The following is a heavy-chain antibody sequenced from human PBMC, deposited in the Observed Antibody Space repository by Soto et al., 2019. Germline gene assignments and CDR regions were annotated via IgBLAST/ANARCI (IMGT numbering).Heavy chain of an antibody. V-gene: IGHV6-1*01. J-gene: IGHJ4*02. CDR2: TYYRSKWYN. CDR1: GDSVSSNSAA. Sequence: PSQTLSLTCAISGDSVSSNSAAWNWIRQSPSRGLEWLGRTYYRSKWYNDYAVTVKSRITINPDTSKNRFSLQLNSVTPEDTAVYYCARDRGSSDGVCFDYWGQGTLVTVSS. D-gene: IGHD2-8*01. CDR3: ARDRGSSDGVCFDY.